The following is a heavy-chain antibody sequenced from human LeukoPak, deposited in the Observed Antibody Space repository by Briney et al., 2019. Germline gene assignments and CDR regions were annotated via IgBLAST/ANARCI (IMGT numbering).Heavy chain of an antibody. CDR3: ARSPSIAAAGFDY. Sequence: SETLSLTCTVSGGSISSYYWSWIRQPPGKGLEWIGYIYYSGSTNYNPSLKSRVTISVDTSKNQFSLKLSSVTAADTAVYYRARSPSIAAAGFDYWGQGTLVTVSS. D-gene: IGHD6-13*01. J-gene: IGHJ4*02. V-gene: IGHV4-59*08. CDR2: IYYSGST. CDR1: GGSISSYY.